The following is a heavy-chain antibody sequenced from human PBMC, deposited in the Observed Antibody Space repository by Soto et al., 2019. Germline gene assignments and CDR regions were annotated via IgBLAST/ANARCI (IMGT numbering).Heavy chain of an antibody. Sequence: PGGSLRLSCAASGFTFSSYGMHWVRQAPGKGLEWVAVISYDGSNKYYADSVKGRFTISRDNSKNTLYLQMNSLRAEDTAVYYCAKDGGDIVVVVAATRGKYYYYMDVWGKGTTVTVSS. D-gene: IGHD2-15*01. CDR3: AKDGGDIVVVVAATRGKYYYYMDV. CDR1: GFTFSSYG. J-gene: IGHJ6*03. CDR2: ISYDGSNK. V-gene: IGHV3-30*18.